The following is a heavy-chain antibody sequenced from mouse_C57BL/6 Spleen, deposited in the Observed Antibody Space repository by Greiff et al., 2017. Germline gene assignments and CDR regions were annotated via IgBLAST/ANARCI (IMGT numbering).Heavy chain of an antibody. CDR3: AREDSHRYYYAMDY. J-gene: IGHJ4*01. V-gene: IGHV1-54*01. CDR2: INPGSGGT. Sequence: QVHVKQSGAELVRPGTSVKVSCKASGYAFTNYLIAWVKQRPGQGLEWIGVINPGSGGTNYNEKFKGKATLTADKSSSTAYMQLSSLTSEDSAVYFCAREDSHRYYYAMDYWGQGTSVTVSS. CDR1: GYAFTNYL.